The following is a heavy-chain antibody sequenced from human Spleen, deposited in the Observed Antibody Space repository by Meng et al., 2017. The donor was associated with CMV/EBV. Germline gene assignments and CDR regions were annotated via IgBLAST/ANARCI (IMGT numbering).Heavy chain of an antibody. J-gene: IGHJ2*01. Sequence: GDGGSFSGYYWSWIRQPPGKGLEWIGETIHGGNTDYNPSLKSRLSISLDTSNNQFSLRLKSVTAADTAVYYCARGGGLRWSWYFDLWGRGTLVTVSS. CDR2: TIHGGNT. D-gene: IGHD4-23*01. CDR3: ARGGGLRWSWYFDL. CDR1: GGSFSGYY. V-gene: IGHV4-34*01.